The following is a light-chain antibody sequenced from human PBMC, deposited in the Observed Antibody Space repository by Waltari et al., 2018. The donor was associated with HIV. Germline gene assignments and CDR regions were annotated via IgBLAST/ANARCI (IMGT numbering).Light chain of an antibody. CDR3: QQYNSYPLT. Sequence: DTQLTQSPATLSASIGARATIVCRANESISSWLAWYQQRPALRPKLLIYKASVLDSGVSARFSGSGSGTEFALSISDLQTDDVATYCCQQYNSYPLTFGGGTKVEI. CDR1: ESISSW. J-gene: IGKJ4*01. V-gene: IGKV1-5*03. CDR2: KAS.